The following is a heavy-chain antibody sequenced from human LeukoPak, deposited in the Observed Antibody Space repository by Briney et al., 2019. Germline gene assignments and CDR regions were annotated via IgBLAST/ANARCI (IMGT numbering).Heavy chain of an antibody. V-gene: IGHV4-39*01. CDR1: GGSISSSSYY. CDR3: ARRTDFWSGLINY. CDR2: TFYSGST. D-gene: IGHD3-3*01. Sequence: SETLSLTCTVSGGSISSSSYYWGWIRQPPGKGLEWIGGTFYSGSTYYNPSLKSRVTISVDTSKNQFSLKLSSVTAADTAVYYCARRTDFWSGLINYWGQGTLVTVSS. J-gene: IGHJ4*02.